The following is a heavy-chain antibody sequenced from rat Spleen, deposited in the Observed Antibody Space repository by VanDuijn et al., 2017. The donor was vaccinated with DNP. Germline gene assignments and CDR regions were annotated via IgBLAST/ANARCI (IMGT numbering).Heavy chain of an antibody. CDR1: GFSLTSYN. J-gene: IGHJ2*01. CDR3: TRDGGDY. Sequence: QVQLKESGPGLVQPSETLSLTCTVSGFSLTSYNVHWVRQPTGKGLEWMGIIWTGGSTDYNSALKSRLSISRDTSKSQVFLKMNSLQTEDTAIYYCTRDGGDYWGQGVMVTVSS. V-gene: IGHV2-30*01. CDR2: IWTGGST.